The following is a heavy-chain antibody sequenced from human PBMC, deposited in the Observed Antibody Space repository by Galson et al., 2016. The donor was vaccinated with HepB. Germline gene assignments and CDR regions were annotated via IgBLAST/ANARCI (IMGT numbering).Heavy chain of an antibody. Sequence: TLSLTCTVSGGSISSGGYYWSWIRQHPGKGLEWIGYIYYAGTTHYNPSLKSRVTISVDPSKNQFSLHLSSVTAADTAVFYCASFKREGYYYDRSGLIDFWGQGTLVTVSS. CDR3: ASFKREGYYYDRSGLIDF. D-gene: IGHD3-22*01. CDR2: IYYAGTT. J-gene: IGHJ4*02. CDR1: GGSISSGGYY. V-gene: IGHV4-31*03.